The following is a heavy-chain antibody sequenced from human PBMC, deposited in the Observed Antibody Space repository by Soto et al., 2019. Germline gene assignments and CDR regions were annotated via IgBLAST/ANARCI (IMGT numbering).Heavy chain of an antibody. CDR1: GGSFSGYY. CDR3: ARGRGSSATSEDY. V-gene: IGHV4-34*01. D-gene: IGHD6-6*01. J-gene: IGHJ4*02. Sequence: SETLSLTCAVYGGSFSGYYWSWIRQPPGKGLEWIGEINHSGSTNYNPSLKSRVTISVDTSKNQFSLKLSSVTAADTAVYYCARGRGSSATSEDYWSQGTLVTVSS. CDR2: INHSGST.